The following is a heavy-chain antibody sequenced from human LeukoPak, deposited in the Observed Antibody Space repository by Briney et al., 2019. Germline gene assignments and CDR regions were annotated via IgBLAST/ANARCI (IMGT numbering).Heavy chain of an antibody. V-gene: IGHV3-30-3*01. D-gene: IGHD3-10*01. CDR2: ISYDGSNK. Sequence: GGSLRLSCAASGFTFSSYAMHWVRQAPGKGLEWVAVISYDGSNKYYADSVKGRFTISRDNSKNMLYLQMSSLRAEDTAVYYCAKGKGSGSLDWFDPWGQGTLVTVSS. CDR3: AKGKGSGSLDWFDP. J-gene: IGHJ5*02. CDR1: GFTFSSYA.